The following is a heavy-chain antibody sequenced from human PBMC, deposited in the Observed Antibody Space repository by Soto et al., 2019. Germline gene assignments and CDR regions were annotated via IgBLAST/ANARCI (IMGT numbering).Heavy chain of an antibody. CDR3: ARVSSGWYRFDY. Sequence: QVPLVQSGAEVKKPGASVKVSCKASGYTFTSYAMHWVRQAPGQRLEWMGWINAGNGNTKYSQKFQGRVTITRDTSASTAYMELSSLRSEDTAVYYCARVSSGWYRFDYWGQGTLVTVSS. CDR2: INAGNGNT. J-gene: IGHJ4*02. D-gene: IGHD6-19*01. CDR1: GYTFTSYA. V-gene: IGHV1-3*01.